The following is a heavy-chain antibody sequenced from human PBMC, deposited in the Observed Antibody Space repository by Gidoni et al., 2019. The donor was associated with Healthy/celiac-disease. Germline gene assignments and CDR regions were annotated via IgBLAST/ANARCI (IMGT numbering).Heavy chain of an antibody. CDR1: GGSFSGYY. CDR3: ARGFSWLRMKGFDY. V-gene: IGHV4-34*01. J-gene: IGHJ4*02. CDR2: INHSGST. Sequence: QVQLQQWGAGLLKPSETLSLTCAVYGGSFSGYYWSWIRQPPGKGLEWIGEINHSGSTNYNPSLKSRVTISVDTSKNQFSLKLSSVTAADTAVYYCARGFSWLRMKGFDYWGQGTLVTVSS. D-gene: IGHD5-12*01.